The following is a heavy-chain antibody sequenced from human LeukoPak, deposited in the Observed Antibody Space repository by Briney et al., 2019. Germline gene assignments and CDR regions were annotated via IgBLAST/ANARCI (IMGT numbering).Heavy chain of an antibody. CDR1: GFTYSSYE. D-gene: IGHD4-17*01. V-gene: IGHV3-13*01. J-gene: IGHJ2*01. CDR2: IGTAGDT. Sequence: PGGSLSLSCAASGFTYSSYEMHWVRQATGKGLEWVSAIGTAGDTYYPGSVKGRFTISRENAKNSLYLQMNSLRAGDTAVYYCARGGATVTHDWYFDLWGRGTLVTVSS. CDR3: ARGGATVTHDWYFDL.